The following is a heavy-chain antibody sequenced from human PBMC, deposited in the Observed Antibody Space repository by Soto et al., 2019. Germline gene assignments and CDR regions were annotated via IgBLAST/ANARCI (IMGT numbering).Heavy chain of an antibody. D-gene: IGHD3-3*01. CDR2: IFYTGSS. CDR1: GGFVNSVNNY. V-gene: IGHV4-30-4*01. J-gene: IGHJ5*02. CDR3: ARVPFSSFGVADPPVGWFAT. Sequence: QVHLQESGPGLVKPSQTLSLTCTVSGGFVNSVNNYWSWIRQPPRKGLEWLGYIFYTGSSYYNPSLTTRITTPIATSKNRFSLTLTSVTAADTAVYYCARVPFSSFGVADPPVGWFATWGQGTLVTVSS.